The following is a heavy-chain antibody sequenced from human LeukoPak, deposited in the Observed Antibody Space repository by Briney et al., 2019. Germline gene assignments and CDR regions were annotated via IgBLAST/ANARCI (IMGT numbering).Heavy chain of an antibody. J-gene: IGHJ4*02. Sequence: PGRSLRLSCAASGFTFSSYAMHRVRQAPGKGLERVAVISYDGSNKYYADSVKGRFTISRDNSKNTLYLQMNSLRAEDTAVYYCARALDCTNGVCYPPSGYWGQGTLVTVSS. D-gene: IGHD2-8*01. V-gene: IGHV3-30*01. CDR2: ISYDGSNK. CDR3: ARALDCTNGVCYPPSGY. CDR1: GFTFSSYA.